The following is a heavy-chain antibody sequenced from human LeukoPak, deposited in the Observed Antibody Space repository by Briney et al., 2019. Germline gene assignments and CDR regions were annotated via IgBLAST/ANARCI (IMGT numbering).Heavy chain of an antibody. CDR1: GLTFNTYG. CDR2: ISSSGDTI. D-gene: IGHD3-22*01. CDR3: ARDGGTRLKYSFGYGDS. V-gene: IGHV3-48*04. J-gene: IGHJ4*02. Sequence: PGGSLRLSCAASGLTFNTYGMNWVRQAPGKGLEWVSYISSSGDTIYYADSVKGRFTISRDNAKNSLYLQMNSLRAEDTAVYYCARDGGTRLKYSFGYGDSWGQGTLVTVSS.